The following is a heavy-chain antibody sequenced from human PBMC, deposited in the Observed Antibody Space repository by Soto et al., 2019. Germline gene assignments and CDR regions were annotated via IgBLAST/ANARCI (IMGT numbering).Heavy chain of an antibody. J-gene: IGHJ6*03. CDR3: ARAPYCSSTSCPAPNYYYYYMDV. D-gene: IGHD2-2*01. CDR2: IFYRGST. Sequence: PSETLSLTCAVSGGSISSYYWSWIRQPPGKGLEWIGYIFYRGSTNYNPSLKSRVTISVDTSKNQFSLNLNSVTAADTAVYYCARAPYCSSTSCPAPNYYYYYMDVWGKGTTVTVSS. V-gene: IGHV4-59*01. CDR1: GGSISSYY.